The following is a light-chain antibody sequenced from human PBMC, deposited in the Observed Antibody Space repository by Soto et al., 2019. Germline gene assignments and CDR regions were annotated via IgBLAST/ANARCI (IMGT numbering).Light chain of an antibody. J-gene: IGKJ1*01. CDR2: DAS. Sequence: DVPMTQSPWTLSASVGDRVTLPCRASPGISTYLNWYQQKPGKAPKLLIYDASSLESGVPSRFSGSGSGTEFTLTISSLQPDDFATYYCQQYNSYWTFGQGTKVDI. V-gene: IGKV1-5*01. CDR1: PGISTY. CDR3: QQYNSYWT.